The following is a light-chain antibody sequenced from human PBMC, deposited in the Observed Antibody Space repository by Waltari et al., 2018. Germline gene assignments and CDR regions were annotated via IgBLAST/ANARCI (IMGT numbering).Light chain of an antibody. V-gene: IGKV3-15*01. Sequence: ELVMTQSPATLSVSPGERASLSCRASQSASTSLAWYQQTPGQAPRLLIYRASTRAAGIPDRFSGSGSGTEFTLTISSLQSEDFATYYCQQSYSTPLTFGGGTKVEIK. CDR1: QSASTS. J-gene: IGKJ4*01. CDR3: QQSYSTPLT. CDR2: RAS.